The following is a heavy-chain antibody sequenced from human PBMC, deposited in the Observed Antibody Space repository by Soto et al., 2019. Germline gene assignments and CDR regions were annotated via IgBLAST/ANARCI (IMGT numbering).Heavy chain of an antibody. J-gene: IGHJ4*02. Sequence: QVQLVQSGAEVKKPGASVKVSCKASGYNFTSYGISWVRQAPGQGLEWMGWISAYNGNTNYAQKLQGRVTMTTDTSTSTAYMELRSLRSDDTAVYYCATPAGSRQYNWNNQPFDYWGQGTLVTVSS. D-gene: IGHD1-20*01. V-gene: IGHV1-18*04. CDR3: ATPAGSRQYNWNNQPFDY. CDR1: GYNFTSYG. CDR2: ISAYNGNT.